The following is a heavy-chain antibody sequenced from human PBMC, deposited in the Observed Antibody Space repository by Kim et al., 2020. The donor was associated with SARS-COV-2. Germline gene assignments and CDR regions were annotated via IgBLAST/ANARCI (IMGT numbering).Heavy chain of an antibody. CDR2: MNPNRGNS. D-gene: IGHD7-27*01. J-gene: IGHJ2*01. Sequence: ASVKVSCKAPGDTLTIYHINWVRQAAGQGLEWMGWMNPNRGNSGYAQKLQGRFTMTRDTSISTVYMELSSLTYEDTAVYYCVGDIGWGSQNWYFDVWGSGNRDPVSS. V-gene: IGHV1-8*01. CDR3: VGDIGWGSQNWYFDV. CDR1: GDTLTIYH.